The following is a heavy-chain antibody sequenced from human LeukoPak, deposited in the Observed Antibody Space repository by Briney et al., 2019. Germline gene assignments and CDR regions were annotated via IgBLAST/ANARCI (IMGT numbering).Heavy chain of an antibody. V-gene: IGHV5-51*01. J-gene: IGHJ4*02. CDR3: ARSPPSSFCSRVSCYPQHFDY. D-gene: IGHD2-15*01. Sequence: GESLKISCKASGYSFSTYWIGWVRQMPGKGLEWMGIIYPGDSDTRYSPSFEGQVTISVDTSISTAFLQWSSLKASDTAIYYCARSPPSSFCSRVSCYPQHFDYWGQGTLVTVSS. CDR1: GYSFSTYW. CDR2: IYPGDSDT.